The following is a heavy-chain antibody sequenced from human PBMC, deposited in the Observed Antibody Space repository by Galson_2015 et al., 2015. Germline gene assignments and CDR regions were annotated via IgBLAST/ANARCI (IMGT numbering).Heavy chain of an antibody. J-gene: IGHJ4*02. CDR1: GYTFISYD. Sequence: SVKVSCKAYGYTFISYDVTWVRQAPGQGLEWMGWISAYNGNTNYAQKLQGRVTMTTDTSTSTAYMELRSLRSDDTAVYYCARATYCSTTTCSSFDYWDQGTLVTVSS. CDR3: ARATYCSTTTCSSFDY. CDR2: ISAYNGNT. D-gene: IGHD2-2*01. V-gene: IGHV1-18*01.